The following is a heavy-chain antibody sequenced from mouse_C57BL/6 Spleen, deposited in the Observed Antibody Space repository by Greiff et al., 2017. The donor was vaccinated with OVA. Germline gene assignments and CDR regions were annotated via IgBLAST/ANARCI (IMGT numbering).Heavy chain of an antibody. D-gene: IGHD1-1*01. J-gene: IGHJ2*01. CDR2: INPNYGTT. V-gene: IGHV1-39*01. CDR1: GYSFTDYN. CDR3: AREGYYGSPYYFDY. Sequence: VQLQQSGPELVKPGASVKISCKASGYSFTDYNMNWVKQSNGKSLEWIGVINPNYGTTSYNQKFKGKATLTVDQSSSTAYMQLNSLTSEDSAVDYCAREGYYGSPYYFDYWGQGTTLTVSS.